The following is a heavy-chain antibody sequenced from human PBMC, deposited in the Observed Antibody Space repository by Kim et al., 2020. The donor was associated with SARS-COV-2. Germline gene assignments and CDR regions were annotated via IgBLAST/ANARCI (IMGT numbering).Heavy chain of an antibody. V-gene: IGHV3-23*01. CDR1: GFTFSSYA. CDR3: AKRYCTNGVCYSPYYYYYGMDV. D-gene: IGHD2-8*01. CDR2: ISGSGGST. Sequence: GGSLRLSCAASGFTFSSYAMSWVRQAPGKGLEWVSAISGSGGSTYYADSVKGRFTISRDNSKNTLYLQMSSLRAEDTAVYYCAKRYCTNGVCYSPYYYYYGMDVWGQGTTVTVSS. J-gene: IGHJ6*02.